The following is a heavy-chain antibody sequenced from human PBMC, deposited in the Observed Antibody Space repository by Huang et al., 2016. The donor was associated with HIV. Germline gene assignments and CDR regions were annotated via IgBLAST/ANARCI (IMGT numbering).Heavy chain of an antibody. V-gene: IGHV3-30*04. Sequence: QVQLVESGGGLVQPGRSLRLSCAASGFTLPNYAIHWVRQAPGKGREWVAFISNDGRNKFYADSVKGRFTISRDNSKSTLYLLMNSLRVDDTALYYCARSAVPGDGDWFDPWGQGTLVTVSS. D-gene: IGHD6-19*01. CDR2: ISNDGRNK. J-gene: IGHJ5*02. CDR3: ARSAVPGDGDWFDP. CDR1: GFTLPNYA.